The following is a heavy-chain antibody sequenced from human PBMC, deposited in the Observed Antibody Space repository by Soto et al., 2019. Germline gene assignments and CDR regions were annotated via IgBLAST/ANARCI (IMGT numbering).Heavy chain of an antibody. Sequence: GESLKSSEEGSGDIVSSYWIGWVRQMPGKGLGRMGIIYPGDSDTRYSPSFQGQVTISADKSISTAYLQWSSLKASDTAMYYCARIYCSGGSCYSYYYYGMDVWGQGTTVTVSS. CDR2: IYPGDSDT. V-gene: IGHV5-51*01. D-gene: IGHD2-15*01. CDR1: GDIVSSYW. CDR3: ARIYCSGGSCYSYYYYGMDV. J-gene: IGHJ6*02.